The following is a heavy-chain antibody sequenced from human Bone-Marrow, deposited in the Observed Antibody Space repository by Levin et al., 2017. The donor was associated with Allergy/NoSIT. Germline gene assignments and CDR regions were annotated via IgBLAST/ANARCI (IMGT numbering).Heavy chain of an antibody. J-gene: IGHJ3*02. V-gene: IGHV3-23*01. CDR1: GFTFSSYA. Sequence: GESLKISCAASGFTFSSYAMSWVRQAPGKGLEWVSAISGSGGSTYYADSVKGRFTISRDNSKNTLYLQMNSLRAEDTAVYYCAKDYIKREVRDAFDIWGQGTMVTVSS. CDR3: AKDYIKREVRDAFDI. CDR2: ISGSGGST. D-gene: IGHD2-15*01.